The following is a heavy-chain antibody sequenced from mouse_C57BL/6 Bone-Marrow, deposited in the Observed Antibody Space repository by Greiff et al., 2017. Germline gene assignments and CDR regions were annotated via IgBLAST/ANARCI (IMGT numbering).Heavy chain of an antibody. CDR3: ARRGTTVAPWYFDV. J-gene: IGHJ1*03. CDR2: IDPSDSYT. Sequence: QVQLQQPGAELVKPGASVKLSCKASGYTFTSYWMQWVKQRPGQGLEWIGEIDPSDSYTNYNQKFKGKATLTVDTSSSTAYMGLSRLTSEDSAVYYCARRGTTVAPWYFDVWGTGTTVTVSS. CDR1: GYTFTSYW. D-gene: IGHD1-1*01. V-gene: IGHV1-50*01.